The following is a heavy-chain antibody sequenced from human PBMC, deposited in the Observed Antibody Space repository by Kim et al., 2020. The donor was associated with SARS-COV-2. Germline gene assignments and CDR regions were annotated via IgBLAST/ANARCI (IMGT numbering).Heavy chain of an antibody. D-gene: IGHD6-13*01. CDR1: GGSFSGYY. CDR2: INHSGST. Sequence: SETLSLTCAVYGGSFSGYYWSWIRQPPGKGLEWIGEINHSGSTNYNPSLKSRVTISVDTSKNQFSLKLSSVTAADTAVYYCARGIFRIRDGYSSSWRLWYFDYWGQGTLVTVSS. J-gene: IGHJ4*02. CDR3: ARGIFRIRDGYSSSWRLWYFDY. V-gene: IGHV4-34*01.